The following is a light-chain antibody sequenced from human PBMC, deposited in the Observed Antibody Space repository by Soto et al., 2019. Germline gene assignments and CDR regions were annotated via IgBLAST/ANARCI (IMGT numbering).Light chain of an antibody. J-gene: IGLJ1*01. Sequence: QAVLTQPASVSGSPGQSITISCTGTSNYNLVSWYQQHPGKAPKLVIYEVSERPSGVSNRFSGSKSGNTASLTISGLQAEDGADYYCCSYPGSSILYVFGSGTKVTVL. V-gene: IGLV2-23*02. CDR1: SNYNL. CDR2: EVS. CDR3: CSYPGSSILYV.